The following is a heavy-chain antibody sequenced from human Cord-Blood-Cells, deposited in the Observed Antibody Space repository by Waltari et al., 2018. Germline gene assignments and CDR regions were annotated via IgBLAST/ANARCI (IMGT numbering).Heavy chain of an antibody. CDR2: INPNSGGT. V-gene: IGHV1-2*06. CDR3: ASGSEYSSSSDY. Sequence: QVQLVQSGAEVKKPGASVKVSCKASGYTFTGYYMHWVRQAPGQGLEWMGRINPNSGGTYYAQKFQGRVTMTRDTSISTAYMELSRLRSDDTAVYYCASGSEYSSSSDYWGQGTLVTVSS. CDR1: GYTFTGYY. J-gene: IGHJ4*02. D-gene: IGHD6-6*01.